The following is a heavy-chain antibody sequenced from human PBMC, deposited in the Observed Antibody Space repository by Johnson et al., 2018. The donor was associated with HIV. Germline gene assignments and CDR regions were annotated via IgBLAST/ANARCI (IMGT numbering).Heavy chain of an antibody. J-gene: IGHJ3*02. V-gene: IGHV3-66*01. D-gene: IGHD6-6*01. Sequence: VQLVESGGGLVQPGGSLRLSCAASGFTFSSYAMSWVRQAPGKGLEWVSVIYSGGSTYYADSVKGRFTISRDNSKNTLYLQMNSLRAEDTAVYYCALSGSSVVVAFDIWGQGTMVTVSS. CDR2: IYSGGST. CDR1: GFTFSSYA. CDR3: ALSGSSVVVAFDI.